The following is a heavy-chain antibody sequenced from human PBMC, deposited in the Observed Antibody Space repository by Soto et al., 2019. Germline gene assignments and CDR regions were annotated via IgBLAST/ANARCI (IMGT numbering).Heavy chain of an antibody. CDR3: ARDPYCSSTSCPTAFYGMDV. V-gene: IGHV1-69*01. CDR1: GGTFSSYA. J-gene: IGHJ6*02. D-gene: IGHD2-2*01. CDR2: IIPIFGTA. Sequence: SVKVSCQASGGTFSSYAISWVRQAPGQGLEWMGGIIPIFGTATYAQKFPGRVTINADESTSTASMELSSLRSEDTAVYYCARDPYCSSTSCPTAFYGMDVWGQGTTVTVSS.